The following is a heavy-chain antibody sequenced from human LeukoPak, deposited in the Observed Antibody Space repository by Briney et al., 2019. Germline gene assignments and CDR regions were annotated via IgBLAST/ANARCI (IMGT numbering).Heavy chain of an antibody. CDR1: GGSISSYY. Sequence: SETLSLTCTVSGGSISSYYWSWIRQPPGKGLEWIGYIYYTGSTNYNPSLKSRVTMSVDTSKNQFSLNLRSVTPEDTAVYYCARNLIPEQLVLNFWGQGTLVTVSS. CDR3: ARNLIPEQLVLNF. D-gene: IGHD6-13*01. CDR2: IYYTGST. J-gene: IGHJ4*02. V-gene: IGHV4-59*01.